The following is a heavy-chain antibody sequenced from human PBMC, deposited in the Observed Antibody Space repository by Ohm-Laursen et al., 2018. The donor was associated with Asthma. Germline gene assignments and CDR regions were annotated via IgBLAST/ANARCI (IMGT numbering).Heavy chain of an antibody. D-gene: IGHD2-8*01. Sequence: LSLTCAASGYTFSRYSIHWVRQIPGKGLEWVASISTASSFIYYADSVRGRFTTSRDNARNSVYLQMDSLRAEDTAVYFCARKIFYYNNIKGWFDAWGKGTLVTVSS. CDR2: ISTASSFI. V-gene: IGHV3-21*04. CDR1: GYTFSRYS. J-gene: IGHJ5*02. CDR3: ARKIFYYNNIKGWFDA.